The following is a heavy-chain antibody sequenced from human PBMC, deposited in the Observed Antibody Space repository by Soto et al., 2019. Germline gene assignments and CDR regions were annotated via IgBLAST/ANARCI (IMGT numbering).Heavy chain of an antibody. V-gene: IGHV1-69*06. CDR1: GGSFYNYA. Sequence: QVHLVQSGAEVKKPGSSVKVSCEASGGSFYNYAVTWVRQAPGQGLEWVGSIIPIFDKPNFALKFQGRLTITADKSTSIAYMELNSLTSDDTAVYYCARRTGLAARLASPAYYGLDVWGQGTTVIVSS. CDR3: ARRTGLAARLASPAYYGLDV. D-gene: IGHD6-6*01. CDR2: IIPIFDKP. J-gene: IGHJ6*02.